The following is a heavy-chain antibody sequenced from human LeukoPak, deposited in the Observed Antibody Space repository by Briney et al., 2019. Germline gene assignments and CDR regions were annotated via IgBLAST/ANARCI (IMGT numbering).Heavy chain of an antibody. CDR1: GFTFSSYS. CDR3: AREGAALRFLEWSSYYFDY. D-gene: IGHD3-3*01. CDR2: ISSSGSTI. J-gene: IGHJ4*02. V-gene: IGHV3-48*04. Sequence: GGSLRLSCAASGFTFSSYSMNWVRQAPGKGLEWVSYISSSGSTIYYADSVKGRFTISRDNAKNSLYLQMNSLRAEDTAVYYCAREGAALRFLEWSSYYFDYWGQGTLVTVSS.